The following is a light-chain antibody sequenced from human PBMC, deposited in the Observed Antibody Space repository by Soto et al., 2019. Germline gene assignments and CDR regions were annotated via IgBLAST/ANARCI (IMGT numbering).Light chain of an antibody. CDR1: SSNIGGHF. CDR3: ASWDDSLNGPV. V-gene: IGLV1-47*01. J-gene: IGLJ7*01. Sequence: QSVLTQPPSASGTPGQRVTISCSGRSSNIGGHFVYWYHQLPGTAPQLLIYRNDQRPSGVPDRFSASKSGTSASLAISGLRSEDEADYYCASWDDSLNGPVFGGGTQLTVL. CDR2: RND.